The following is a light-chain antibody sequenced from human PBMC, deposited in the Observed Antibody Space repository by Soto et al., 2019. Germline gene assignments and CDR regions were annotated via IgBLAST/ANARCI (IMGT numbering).Light chain of an antibody. CDR1: SSDVGGYNY. Sequence: QSALTQPAPVSGSPGQSITISCTGTSSDVGGYNYVSWYQQHPGKAPKLMIYDVSNRPSGVSNRFSGSKSGNTASLTISGLQAEDEADYYCSSYTSSIPYVFGTGNKVTVL. CDR3: SSYTSSIPYV. V-gene: IGLV2-14*01. J-gene: IGLJ1*01. CDR2: DVS.